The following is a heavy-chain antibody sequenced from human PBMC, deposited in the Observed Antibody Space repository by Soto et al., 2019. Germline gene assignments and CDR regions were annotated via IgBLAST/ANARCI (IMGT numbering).Heavy chain of an antibody. CDR3: ARTSSYDFWSGYYTNWFDP. J-gene: IGHJ5*02. D-gene: IGHD3-3*01. V-gene: IGHV4-4*07. CDR1: GGSISSYY. Sequence: SETLSLTCTVSGGSISSYYWSWIRQPAGKGLEWIGRIYTSGSTNYNPSLKSRVTMSVDTSKNQFSLKLSSVTAADTAVYYCARTSSYDFWSGYYTNWFDPWGQGTLVTVSS. CDR2: IYTSGST.